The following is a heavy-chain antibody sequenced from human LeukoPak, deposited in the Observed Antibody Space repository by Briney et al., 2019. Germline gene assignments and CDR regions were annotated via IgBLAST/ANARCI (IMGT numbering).Heavy chain of an antibody. CDR3: AREKVRQSGMDV. V-gene: IGHV1-2*06. D-gene: IGHD2-2*01. CDR1: GYTFTGYY. CDR2: INPNSGGT. Sequence: GASVKVSCKASGYTFTGYYMHWVRQAPGQGLEWMGRINPNSGGTNYAQKFQVRVTMTRDTSISTAYMELSRLRSDDTAVYYCAREKVRQSGMDVWGQGTTVTVYS. J-gene: IGHJ6*02.